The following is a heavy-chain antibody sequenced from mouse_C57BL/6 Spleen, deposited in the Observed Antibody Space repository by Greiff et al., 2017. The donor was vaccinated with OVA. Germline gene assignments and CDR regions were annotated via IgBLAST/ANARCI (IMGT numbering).Heavy chain of an antibody. V-gene: IGHV1-15*01. J-gene: IGHJ4*01. CDR1: GYAFTDYE. CDR2: IDPETGGT. CDR3: IRGNYDY. Sequence: VQLQESGAELVRPGASVTLSCKASGYAFTDYEMHWVKQTPVHGLEWIGAIDPETGGTAYNEKFKGKAILTADKSSSTAYMELRSLTSEDSAVYYCIRGNYDYWGQGTSVTVSA. D-gene: IGHD1-1*02.